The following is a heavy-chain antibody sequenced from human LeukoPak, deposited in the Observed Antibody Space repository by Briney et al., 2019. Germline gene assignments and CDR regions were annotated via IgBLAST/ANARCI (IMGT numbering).Heavy chain of an antibody. Sequence: PSETLSLTCTVSGGSISSSYWSWIRQSPGEGLEWVGYIHHSGNTNSNPPLKSRVTISVDTPKNQFSLKLSSVTAADTAVYYCVRWQYCGGNCYFSAFDIWGQGTMVTVSS. CDR2: IHHSGNT. J-gene: IGHJ3*02. CDR3: VRWQYCGGNCYFSAFDI. CDR1: GGSISSSY. V-gene: IGHV4-59*01. D-gene: IGHD2-21*01.